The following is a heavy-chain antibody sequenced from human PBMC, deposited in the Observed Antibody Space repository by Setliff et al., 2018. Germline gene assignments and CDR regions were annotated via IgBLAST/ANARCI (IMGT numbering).Heavy chain of an antibody. V-gene: IGHV3-15*01. CDR1: GFTFSNAW. Sequence: GGSLRLSCAASGFTFSNAWMSWVRQAPGKGLEWVGRIKSKTDGGTTDYAAPVKGRFTISRDDSKNTLYLQMNSLRAEDTAVYYCAKGPSGYYYDSSGYYGLGMDVWGQGTTVTVSS. CDR3: AKGPSGYYYDSSGYYGLGMDV. D-gene: IGHD3-22*01. J-gene: IGHJ6*02. CDR2: IKSKTDGGTT.